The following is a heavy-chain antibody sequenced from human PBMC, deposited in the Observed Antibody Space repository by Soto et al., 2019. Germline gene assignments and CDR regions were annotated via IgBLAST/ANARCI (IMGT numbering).Heavy chain of an antibody. CDR3: SISDAYGRGDY. J-gene: IGHJ4*02. D-gene: IGHD4-17*01. CDR2: IIPMFATA. V-gene: IGHV1-69*01. CDR1: GGTFSSYT. Sequence: QVQLVQSGAEVRKPGSSVKVSCRASGGTFSSYTISWVRQAPGQGLEWMGGIIPMFATADYAQKFRGRLTITADESTSTAYMQLSSLRSEDTAVYYCSISDAYGRGDYWGQGTLVTVSS.